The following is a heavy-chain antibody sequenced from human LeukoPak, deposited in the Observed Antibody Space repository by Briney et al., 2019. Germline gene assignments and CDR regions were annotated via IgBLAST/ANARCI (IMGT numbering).Heavy chain of an antibody. CDR2: ASGRGDTT. D-gene: IGHD2-15*01. J-gene: IGHJ4*02. V-gene: IGHV3-23*01. CDR1: GFTFSTYA. CDR3: GRATLGGGFES. Sequence: GGSLRLSCAASGFTFSTYAMSWVRQAPGKGLEWVSAASGRGDTTYYADSVKGRFTVSRDVSKNTLYLQMNSLRAEDTAMYYCGRATLGGGFESWGQGTLVIVSS.